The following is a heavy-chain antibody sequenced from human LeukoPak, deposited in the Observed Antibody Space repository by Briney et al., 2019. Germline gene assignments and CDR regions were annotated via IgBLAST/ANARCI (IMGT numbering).Heavy chain of an antibody. CDR1: GFTVSINY. D-gene: IGHD5-24*01. V-gene: IGHV3-53*01. CDR3: ARALGWLPENY. CDR2: IYSGGST. J-gene: IGHJ4*02. Sequence: PGGSLRLSCAASGFTVSINYMSWVRQAPGKGLEWVSVIYSGGSTYYADSVKGRFTISRDNAKNTLYLQMDSLRAEDTAVYYCARALGWLPENYWGQGTLVTVSS.